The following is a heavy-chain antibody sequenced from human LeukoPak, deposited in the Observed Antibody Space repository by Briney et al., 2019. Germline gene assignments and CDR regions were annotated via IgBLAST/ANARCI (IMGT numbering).Heavy chain of an antibody. Sequence: ASVKVSCKASGHTFTSYGISWVRQAPGQGLEWMGWISAYNGNTNYAQKLQGRVTMTTDTSTSTAYMELRSLRSDDTAVYYCARVPEIYGSGSYFYFDYWGQGTLVTVSS. CDR3: ARVPEIYGSGSYFYFDY. J-gene: IGHJ4*02. D-gene: IGHD3-10*01. V-gene: IGHV1-18*01. CDR1: GHTFTSYG. CDR2: ISAYNGNT.